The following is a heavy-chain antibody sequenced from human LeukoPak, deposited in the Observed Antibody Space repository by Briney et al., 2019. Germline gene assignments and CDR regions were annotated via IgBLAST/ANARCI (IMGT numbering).Heavy chain of an antibody. V-gene: IGHV3-72*01. CDR1: GFTFSDHY. Sequence: GGSLRLSCAASGFTFSDHYMDWVRQAPGQGLEWVGRIRNKANSYSTEYAASVKGRFTISRDDSKNSLYLQMNSLKTEDAAVYYRVRIRLGMSTRVFDIWGQGTMVTVSS. CDR2: IRNKANSYST. D-gene: IGHD2-2*01. CDR3: VRIRLGMSTRVFDI. J-gene: IGHJ3*02.